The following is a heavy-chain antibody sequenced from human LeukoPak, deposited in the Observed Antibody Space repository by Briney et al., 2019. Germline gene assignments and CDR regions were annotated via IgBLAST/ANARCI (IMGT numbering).Heavy chain of an antibody. Sequence: SVKVSCKASGGTFSSYAISWVRQAPGQGLEWMGGIIPIFGTANYAQKFQGRVTITADESASTAYMELSSLRSEDTAVYYCARDLSDYDFWSGYPPTQPYGMDVWGQGTTVTVSS. CDR1: GGTFSSYA. D-gene: IGHD3-3*01. CDR2: IIPIFGTA. V-gene: IGHV1-69*13. CDR3: ARDLSDYDFWSGYPPTQPYGMDV. J-gene: IGHJ6*02.